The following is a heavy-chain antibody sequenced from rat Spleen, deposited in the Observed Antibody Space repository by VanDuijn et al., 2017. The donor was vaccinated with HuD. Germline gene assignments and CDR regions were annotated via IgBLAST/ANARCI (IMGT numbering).Heavy chain of an antibody. Sequence: EVQMVESGGGLVQPGRSLKLSCAASGFTFSDYNMAWVRQAPRKGLEWVATIIYDDSRTYYRDSVKGRFTISRDSAQSTLYLQMDSLRSEDTATYYCARAFMYTYTGYFDYWGQGVMVTVSS. CDR3: ARAFMYTYTGYFDY. CDR2: IIYDDSRT. CDR1: GFTFSDYN. V-gene: IGHV5S10*01. J-gene: IGHJ2*01. D-gene: IGHD1-6*01.